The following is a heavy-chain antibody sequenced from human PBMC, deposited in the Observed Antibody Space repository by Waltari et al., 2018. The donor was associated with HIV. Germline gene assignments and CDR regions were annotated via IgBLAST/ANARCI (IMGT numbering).Heavy chain of an antibody. V-gene: IGHV3-21*01. CDR1: GFTFSSYS. D-gene: IGHD3-22*01. CDR2: ICRVSTYI. CDR3: GRDGGGKEDSSGYYCRAALDI. Sequence: EVQLVESGGGLVKPGGSLRLSCAASGFTFSSYSMNWVRQPPGKGLQWRSTICRVSTYISSAVSVMGRCTIPRDNTKSSLDRQMSSRRAEVTGVYDWGRDGGGKEDSSGYYCRAALDIWGQGTKVTVAS. J-gene: IGHJ3*02.